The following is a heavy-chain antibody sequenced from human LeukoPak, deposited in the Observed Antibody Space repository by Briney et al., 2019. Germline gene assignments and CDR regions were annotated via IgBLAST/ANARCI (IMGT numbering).Heavy chain of an antibody. CDR2: INPNSGGT. J-gene: IGHJ2*01. CDR3: AKNRGGYSAGFWYFDL. CDR1: GYTFTGYY. D-gene: IGHD5-18*01. Sequence: ASVKVSCKASGYTFTGYYMHWVRQAPGQGLEWMGWINPNSGGTNYAQKFQGRVTTTRDTSISTAYMELSRLRSDDTAVYFCAKNRGGYSAGFWYFDLWGRGTLVTVSS. V-gene: IGHV1-2*02.